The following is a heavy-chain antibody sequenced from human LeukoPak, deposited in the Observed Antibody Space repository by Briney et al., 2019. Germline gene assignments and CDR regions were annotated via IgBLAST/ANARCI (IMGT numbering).Heavy chain of an antibody. D-gene: IGHD7-27*01. V-gene: IGHV4-34*01. Sequence: PETLSLTCAVYGASFSYDYWSWIRQAPGKGLEWIGEINHSGSITYNPSLKSRVTSSAEKSKSQFSLRLTSVTAADTAVYYCAKGVWAPRFDSWGQGTLVTVSS. CDR1: GASFSYDY. CDR2: INHSGSI. CDR3: AKGVWAPRFDS. J-gene: IGHJ5*01.